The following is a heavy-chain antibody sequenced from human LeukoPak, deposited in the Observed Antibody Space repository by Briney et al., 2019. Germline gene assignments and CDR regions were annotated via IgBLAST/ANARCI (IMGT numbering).Heavy chain of an antibody. CDR2: IYYSGST. J-gene: IGHJ4*02. CDR1: GGSISSYY. V-gene: IGHV4-59*01. D-gene: IGHD6-19*01. CDR3: AREASGWFQFDY. Sequence: SETLSLTCTVSGGSISSYYWSWIRQPPGKGLEWIGYIYYSGSTNYNPSPKSRVTTSVDTSKNQFSLKLSSVTAADTAVYYCAREASGWFQFDYWGQGTLVTVSS.